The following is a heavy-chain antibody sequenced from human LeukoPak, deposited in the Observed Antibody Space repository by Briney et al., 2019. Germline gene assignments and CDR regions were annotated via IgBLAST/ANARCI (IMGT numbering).Heavy chain of an antibody. V-gene: IGHV4-34*01. CDR2: INHSGST. D-gene: IGHD6-6*01. CDR1: GGSFSGYY. CDR3: ARRIRKYSSSSDWFDP. Sequence: SETLSLTCAVYGGSFSGYYWSWIRQPPGKGLEWIGEINHSGSTNYNPSLKSRVIISVDTSKNQFSLKLSSVTAADTAVYYCARRIRKYSSSSDWFDPWGQGTLVTVSS. J-gene: IGHJ5*02.